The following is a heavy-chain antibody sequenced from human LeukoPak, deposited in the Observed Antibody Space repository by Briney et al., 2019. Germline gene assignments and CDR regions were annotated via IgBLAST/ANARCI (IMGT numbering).Heavy chain of an antibody. V-gene: IGHV3-49*04. CDR3: TNGFHWNLHCFDY. CDR1: GFTFGDYA. J-gene: IGHJ4*02. Sequence: PGRSLRLSRSASGFTFGDYALSWVRQAPGKGLEWVGFIRSKAYGGTTEYAASVKGRFTISRDDSKSIAYLQMNSLKTEDTAVYYCTNGFHWNLHCFDYWGQGTLVTVSS. CDR2: IRSKAYGGTT. D-gene: IGHD1-1*01.